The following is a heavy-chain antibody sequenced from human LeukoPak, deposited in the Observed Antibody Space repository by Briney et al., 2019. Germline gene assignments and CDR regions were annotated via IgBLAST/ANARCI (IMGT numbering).Heavy chain of an antibody. Sequence: GGSLRLSCAASGFTVSSNYMTWVRQAPGKGLEWVSVIYSGGNTYYADSVKGRFTISRDKAKTSLFLQMNSLRVDDTALYYCVRGEVTYSLDYWGQGTLVIVSA. CDR3: VRGEVTYSLDY. D-gene: IGHD2-15*01. CDR1: GFTVSSNY. V-gene: IGHV3-53*01. CDR2: IYSGGNT. J-gene: IGHJ4*02.